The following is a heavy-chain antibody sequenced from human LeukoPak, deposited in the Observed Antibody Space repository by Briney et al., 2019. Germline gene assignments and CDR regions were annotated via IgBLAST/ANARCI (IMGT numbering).Heavy chain of an antibody. V-gene: IGHV3-48*03. CDR2: ISSSGSTI. CDR3: AKAGSIKFDY. D-gene: IGHD1-26*01. Sequence: GGSLRLSCAASGFTFSSYEMNWVRQAPGKGLEWVSYISSSGSTIYYADSVKGRFTISRDNAKDSLYLQMNSLRAEDTAVYYCAKAGSIKFDYWGQGTLVTVSS. CDR1: GFTFSSYE. J-gene: IGHJ4*02.